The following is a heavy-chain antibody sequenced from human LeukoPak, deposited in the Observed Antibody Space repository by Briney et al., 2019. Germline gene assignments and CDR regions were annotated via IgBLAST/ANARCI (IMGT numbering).Heavy chain of an antibody. CDR2: IYTSGST. D-gene: IGHD6-6*01. CDR1: GGSISSYY. V-gene: IGHV4-4*07. CDR3: ARDRFGSSPSGWFDP. J-gene: IGHJ5*02. Sequence: SETLSLTCTVSGGSISSYYWSWIRQPPGKGLEWIGRIYTSGSTNYNPSLKSRVTMSVDTSKNQFSLKLSSVTAADTAVYYCARDRFGSSPSGWFDPWGQGTLVTVSS.